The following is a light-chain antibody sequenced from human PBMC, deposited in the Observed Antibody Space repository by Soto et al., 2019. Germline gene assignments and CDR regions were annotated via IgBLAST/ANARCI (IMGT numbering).Light chain of an antibody. CDR2: GSS. CDR1: QSISSRS. V-gene: IGKV3-20*01. Sequence: EIVLTQSPGTLSLSPGERATLSCRASQSISSRSLAWYQQKPGQAPRLLIYGSSSRATGIPDRFSGSGSGTDFTLTISRLEPEDFAVYYCQQYGSSPVTFGPGTKVDIK. CDR3: QQYGSSPVT. J-gene: IGKJ3*01.